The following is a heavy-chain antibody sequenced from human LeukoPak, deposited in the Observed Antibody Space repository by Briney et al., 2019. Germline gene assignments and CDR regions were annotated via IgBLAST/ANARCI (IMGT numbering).Heavy chain of an antibody. J-gene: IGHJ4*02. CDR2: LYYSGNT. CDR1: GYSISSGYY. D-gene: IGHD6-13*01. CDR3: ARLGIAAAGSRYFDY. Sequence: SETLSLTCTVSGYSISSGYYWGWIRQPPGKGLEWIGSLYYSGNTYYNPSLKSRVTISVDTSKNQFSLKLSSVTAADTAVYYCARLGIAAAGSRYFDYWGQGALVTVSS. V-gene: IGHV4-38-2*02.